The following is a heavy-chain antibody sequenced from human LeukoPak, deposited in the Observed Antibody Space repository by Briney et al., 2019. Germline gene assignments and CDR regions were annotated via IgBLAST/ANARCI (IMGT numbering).Heavy chain of an antibody. CDR3: ATHIPWDI. CDR2: IKSKTDGGAI. V-gene: IGHV3-15*01. Sequence: GGSLRLSCAASGFTFSSYWMIWVRQAPGKGLEWVGRIKSKTDGGAIDYAAPVKGRFSISRDDSKDTMFLQMNNLKSDDTAVYYCATHIPWDIWGPGTMVTVSS. J-gene: IGHJ3*02. CDR1: GFTFSSYW. D-gene: IGHD2-21*01.